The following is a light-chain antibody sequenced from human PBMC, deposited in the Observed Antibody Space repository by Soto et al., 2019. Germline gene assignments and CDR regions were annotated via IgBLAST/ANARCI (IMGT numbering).Light chain of an antibody. CDR2: RNN. CDR1: TSNIGNNY. V-gene: IGLV1-47*01. CDR3: AAWDDSLNGVV. J-gene: IGLJ3*02. Sequence: QSVLTQPPSASGTPGQRVTISCSGSTSNIGNNYVCWFQQLPGTAPKLLIYRNNQRPSVVPDRFSGSKSGTSASLAISGLRSEDEADYYCAAWDDSLNGVVFGGGTKLTVL.